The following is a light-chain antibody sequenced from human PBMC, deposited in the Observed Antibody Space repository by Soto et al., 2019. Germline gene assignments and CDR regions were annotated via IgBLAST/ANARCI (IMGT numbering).Light chain of an antibody. V-gene: IGKV3-11*01. J-gene: IGKJ1*01. Sequence: ENVVRNTPATVSTANIDTATLSYRASQSVSSYLAWYQQKPGQAPRLLIYDASNRATGIPARFSGSGSGTDFTLTICRLEPEDFAVYYCQQYGRSGRFGQVCKVAIK. CDR3: QQYGRSGR. CDR2: DAS. CDR1: QSVSSY.